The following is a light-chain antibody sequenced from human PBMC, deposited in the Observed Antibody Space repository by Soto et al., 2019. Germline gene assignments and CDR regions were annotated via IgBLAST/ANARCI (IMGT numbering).Light chain of an antibody. CDR3: AAWDDSLSGWV. J-gene: IGLJ3*02. CDR1: SSNIGSNY. CDR2: SNN. V-gene: IGLV1-47*02. Sequence: QSVLTKPPSASVTPGQRVTISCSGSSSNIGSNYVYWYQQLPGTAPKVLIYSNNQRPSGVPDRFSGSKSGTSASLAISGLRSEDEADYYCAAWDDSLSGWVFGGGTKLTVL.